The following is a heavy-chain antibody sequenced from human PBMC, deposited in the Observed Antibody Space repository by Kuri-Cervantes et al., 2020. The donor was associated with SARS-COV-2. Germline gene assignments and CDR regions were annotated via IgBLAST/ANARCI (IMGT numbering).Heavy chain of an antibody. J-gene: IGHJ6*03. Sequence: GSLRLSCTVSGDSFSSSLYYWAWIRQPPGKGLEWIGSVYYSWSTYYNPTLKSRATISADRSKNQFSLQLNSVNVAGTAVYYCARGWDYNTAHMDVWGEGTTVTVSS. CDR1: GDSFSSSLYY. CDR3: ARGWDYNTAHMDV. D-gene: IGHD1-1*01. CDR2: VYYSWST. V-gene: IGHV4-39*01.